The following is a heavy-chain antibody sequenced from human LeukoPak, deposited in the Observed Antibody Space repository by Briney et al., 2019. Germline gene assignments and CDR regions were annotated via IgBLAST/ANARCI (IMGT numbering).Heavy chain of an antibody. V-gene: IGHV4-4*07. Sequence: SETLSLTCTVSGGSISNYYWSWIRQPAGKGLEWIGRIHSSGSTNYNRSLKSRVTISVDKSKNQFSLRLSSVIAADTAVYFCARDRCEGYCTSFDSWGQGTLVTVSS. CDR1: GGSISNYY. CDR2: IHSSGST. CDR3: ARDRCEGYCTSFDS. D-gene: IGHD2-8*01. J-gene: IGHJ5*01.